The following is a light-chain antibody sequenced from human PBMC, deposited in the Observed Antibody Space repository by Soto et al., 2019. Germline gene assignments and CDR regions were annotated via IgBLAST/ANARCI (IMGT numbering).Light chain of an antibody. CDR2: EVS. CDR1: SSDVGGYNY. CDR3: SSYRSSTTPYV. V-gene: IGLV2-14*01. J-gene: IGLJ1*01. Sequence: QSALTQPASVSGSPGQSITISCTGTSSDVGGYNYVSWYQQHPGKAPKLMIYEVSNRPSGVSDRFSASKSGNTASLTISGLQPEDEADYYCSSYRSSTTPYVFGTGTKVTVL.